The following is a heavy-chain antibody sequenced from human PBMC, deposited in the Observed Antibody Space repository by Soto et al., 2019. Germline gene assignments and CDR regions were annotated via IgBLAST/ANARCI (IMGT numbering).Heavy chain of an antibody. CDR3: ARGVGSSPPRY. Sequence: PSETLSLTCTISGGSISVYYLSWIRQSPRQGLEWIGYVYDNGRPYYSPSLKSRVTISADTSKNQISLKLTSATAADTAVYYCARGVGSSPPRYWGRGTLVTVYS. D-gene: IGHD3-9*01. CDR2: VYDNGRP. V-gene: IGHV4-59*01. CDR1: GGSISVYY. J-gene: IGHJ4*02.